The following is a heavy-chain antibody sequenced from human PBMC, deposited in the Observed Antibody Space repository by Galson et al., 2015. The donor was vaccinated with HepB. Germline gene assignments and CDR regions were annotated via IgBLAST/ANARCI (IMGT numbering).Heavy chain of an antibody. D-gene: IGHD4-17*01. Sequence: SCKASGYTFTDYGIGWVRQAPGQGLAWMGWISGFNGNSRYAQKFQGRVAMTRDASTTTVAMELTNLTSDDTAIYYCARDPTTWDYWGQGTLVTVSS. CDR3: ARDPTTWDY. CDR1: GYTFTDYG. V-gene: IGHV1-18*01. J-gene: IGHJ4*02. CDR2: ISGFNGNS.